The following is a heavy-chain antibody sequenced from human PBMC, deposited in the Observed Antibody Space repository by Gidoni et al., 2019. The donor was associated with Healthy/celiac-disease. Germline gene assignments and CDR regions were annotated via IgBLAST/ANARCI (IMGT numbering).Heavy chain of an antibody. CDR1: GGSISSSSYY. D-gene: IGHD3-3*01. CDR2: IYYRGST. J-gene: IGHJ6*02. V-gene: IGHV4-39*01. Sequence: QLQLQESGPGLVKPSETLSLTCTVSGGSISSSSYYWGWIRQPPGKGLEWIGSIYYRGSTYYNPSLKSRVTISVDTSKNQFSLKLSSVTAADTAVYYCASSSKDFWSGNYYYYGMDVWGQGTTVTVSS. CDR3: ASSSKDFWSGNYYYYGMDV.